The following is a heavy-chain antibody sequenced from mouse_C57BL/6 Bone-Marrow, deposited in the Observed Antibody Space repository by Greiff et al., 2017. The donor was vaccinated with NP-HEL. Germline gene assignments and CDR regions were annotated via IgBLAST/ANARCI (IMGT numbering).Heavy chain of an antibody. D-gene: IGHD2-3*01. CDR1: GYTFTSYD. Sequence: VQRVESGPELVKPGASVKLSCKASGYTFTSYDINWVKQRPGQGLEWIGWIYPRDGSTKYNEKFKGKATLTVDTSSSTAYMELHSLTSEDSAVYFCAREGYSYAMDYWGQGTSVTVSS. CDR3: AREGYSYAMDY. V-gene: IGHV1-85*01. CDR2: IYPRDGST. J-gene: IGHJ4*01.